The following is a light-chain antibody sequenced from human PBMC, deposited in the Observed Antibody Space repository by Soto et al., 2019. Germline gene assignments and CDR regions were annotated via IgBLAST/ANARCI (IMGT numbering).Light chain of an antibody. Sequence: QSVLIQPASVSGSPGQSITISCTGTTSDVGRYNYVSWYQQHPGKAPKLIIYDVSNRPSGVSNRFSGSKSGNTASLTISWLQAEDEADYYCNSYTSSSTYVFGTGTKVTVL. CDR2: DVS. V-gene: IGLV2-14*01. CDR3: NSYTSSSTYV. J-gene: IGLJ1*01. CDR1: TSDVGRYNY.